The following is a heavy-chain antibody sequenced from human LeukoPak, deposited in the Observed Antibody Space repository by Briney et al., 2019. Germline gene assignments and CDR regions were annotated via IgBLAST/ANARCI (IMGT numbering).Heavy chain of an antibody. D-gene: IGHD3-22*01. J-gene: IGHJ4*02. Sequence: SETLSLTCAVSGGSISSNSYYWGWIRQPPGKGLEWIGSIYYSGSTYYNPSLKSRVTISVDTSKNQFSLKLSSVTAADTAVYYCASENGDRDWGQGTLVTVSS. CDR2: IYYSGST. CDR1: GGSISSNSYY. V-gene: IGHV4-39*07. CDR3: ASENGDRD.